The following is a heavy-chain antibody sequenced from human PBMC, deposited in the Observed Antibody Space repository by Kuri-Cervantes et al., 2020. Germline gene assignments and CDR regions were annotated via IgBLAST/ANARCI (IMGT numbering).Heavy chain of an antibody. V-gene: IGHV3-21*01. CDR1: GFTFSSYS. CDR2: ISSSSSYI. D-gene: IGHD3-10*01. Sequence: GGSLRLSCAASGFTFSSYSMNWVRQAPGKGLEWVSSISSSSSYIYYADSVKGRFTISRDNAKNSLYLQMNSLGAEDTAVYYCARDQDYYGSGSYYNGELYYYYYGMDVWGQGTTVTVSS. CDR3: ARDQDYYGSGSYYNGELYYYYYGMDV. J-gene: IGHJ6*02.